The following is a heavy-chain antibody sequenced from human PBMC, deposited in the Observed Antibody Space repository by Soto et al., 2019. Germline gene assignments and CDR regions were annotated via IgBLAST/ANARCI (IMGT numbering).Heavy chain of an antibody. CDR1: GFTFSTYS. CDR3: ARRAV. Sequence: EVQLVESGGGLVQPGGSLRLSCAASGFTFSTYSMNWVRQAPGKGLEWISYITTSSSTIYYADSVKGRFTISRDNAKNSQYLQMNSLRVEDTAVYYCARRAVWGQGTTVTVS. V-gene: IGHV3-48*01. J-gene: IGHJ6*02. CDR2: ITTSSSTI.